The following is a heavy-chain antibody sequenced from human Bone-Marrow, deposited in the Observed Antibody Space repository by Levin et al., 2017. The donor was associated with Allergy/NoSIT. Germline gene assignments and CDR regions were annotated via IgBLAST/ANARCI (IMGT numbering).Heavy chain of an antibody. CDR3: ATYYNVVLTSPEK. V-gene: IGHV1-3*01. CDR2: INAASGNT. CDR1: GYTFTDYA. D-gene: IGHD3-10*01. Sequence: GESLKISCRASGYTFTDYAILWVRQAPGQRLEWMGWINAASGNTKYSQKFQGRVTITTDTSASTAYMELTSLKSEDTAVYYCATYYNVVLTSPEKWGQGTLVTVSS. J-gene: IGHJ4*02.